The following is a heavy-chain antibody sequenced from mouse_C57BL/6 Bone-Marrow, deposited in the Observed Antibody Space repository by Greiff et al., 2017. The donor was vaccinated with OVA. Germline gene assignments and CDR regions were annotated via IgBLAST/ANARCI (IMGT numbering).Heavy chain of an antibody. CDR2: IYPRDGST. D-gene: IGHD1-1*01. CDR3: ARSPYYYGSSSWYFDV. J-gene: IGHJ1*03. V-gene: IGHV1-85*01. Sequence: VQLVESGPELVKPGASVKLSCKASGYTFTSYDINWVKQRPGQGLEWIGWIYPRDGSTKYNEKFKGKATLTVDTSSSTAYMELHSLTSEDSAVYFCARSPYYYGSSSWYFDVWGTGTTVTVSS. CDR1: GYTFTSYD.